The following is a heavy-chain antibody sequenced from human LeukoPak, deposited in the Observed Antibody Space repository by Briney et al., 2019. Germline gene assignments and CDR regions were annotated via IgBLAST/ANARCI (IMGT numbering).Heavy chain of an antibody. Sequence: GGSLRLSCAASGFTFSSYGMHWVRQAPGKGLEWVAVIWYDGSNKYYADSVKGRFTISRDTSKNTLYLQMNSLRAEDTAVYYCAKDAGLVGAYPRTLDYWGQGTLVTVSS. D-gene: IGHD1-26*01. CDR1: GFTFSSYG. CDR2: IWYDGSNK. J-gene: IGHJ4*02. CDR3: AKDAGLVGAYPRTLDY. V-gene: IGHV3-33*06.